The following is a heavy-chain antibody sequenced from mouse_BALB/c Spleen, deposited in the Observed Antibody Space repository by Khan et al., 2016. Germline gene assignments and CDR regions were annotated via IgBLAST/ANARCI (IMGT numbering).Heavy chain of an antibody. CDR2: INPSTGYT. Sequence: QIQLVQSGAELAKPGASVKMSCKASGYTFTSYWMHWVKKRTGQGLEWIGYINPSTGYTEYNQKFTDKATLTADKSSSTAYMQLSSLTSEDSAVYYCARSYGNYFGYWGQGTTLSVSS. D-gene: IGHD2-1*01. CDR3: ARSYGNYFGY. J-gene: IGHJ2*01. CDR1: GYTFTSYW. V-gene: IGHV1-7*01.